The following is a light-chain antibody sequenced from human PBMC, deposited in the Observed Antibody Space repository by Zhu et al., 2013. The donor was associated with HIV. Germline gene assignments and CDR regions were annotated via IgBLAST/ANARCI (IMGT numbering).Light chain of an antibody. V-gene: IGKV1-5*03. Sequence: IQMTQSPSTLSASVGDRVTITCRASQNIGDSVAWYQQKPGKAPKLLIYKASTLESGVPSRFSGSGAGTEFTLTISSLQAEDVAVYYCQQYYSTPYTFGQGTKLEIK. CDR2: KAS. CDR1: QNIGDS. CDR3: QQYYSTPYT. J-gene: IGKJ2*01.